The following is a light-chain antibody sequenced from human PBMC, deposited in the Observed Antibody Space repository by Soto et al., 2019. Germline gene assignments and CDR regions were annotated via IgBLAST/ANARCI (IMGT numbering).Light chain of an antibody. CDR1: QTVRSNY. CDR3: QQYGTSPRT. J-gene: IGKJ1*01. Sequence: EIVLTQSPGTLSLSPGDRATLSCRASQTVRSNYLAWYQQKPGQTPRLLIYGASNRATDIPDRFSGSGSGTDFTLTISRLEPEDCGMYYCQQYGTSPRTVGQGTKVE. V-gene: IGKV3-20*01. CDR2: GAS.